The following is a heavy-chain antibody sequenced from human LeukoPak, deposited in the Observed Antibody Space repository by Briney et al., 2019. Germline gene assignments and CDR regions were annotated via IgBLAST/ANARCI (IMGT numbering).Heavy chain of an antibody. V-gene: IGHV3-48*04. CDR3: ARAPYYQGAEYYYYGMDV. CDR1: GFTFSSYA. D-gene: IGHD3-16*01. J-gene: IGHJ6*02. Sequence: GGSLRLSCAASGFTFSSYAMNWVRQAPGKGLEWVSYISSSGSTIYYADSVKGRFTISRDNAKNSLYLQMNSLRAEDTAVYYCARAPYYQGAEYYYYGMDVWGQGTTVTVSS. CDR2: ISSSGSTI.